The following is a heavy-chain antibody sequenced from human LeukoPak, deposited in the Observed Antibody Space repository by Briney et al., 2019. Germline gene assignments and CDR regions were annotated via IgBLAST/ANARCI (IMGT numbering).Heavy chain of an antibody. V-gene: IGHV3-74*01. D-gene: IGHD4-17*01. J-gene: IGHJ4*02. CDR3: ARRTNGDYEIDY. CDR1: GFTFSSYW. Sequence: GGSLRLSCAASGFTFSSYWMHWVRQAPGKGLVWVSRINSDGSSTSYADSVKGRFTISRDNAKNTLYLQMNSLRAEDTAVYYCARRTNGDYEIDYWGQGTLVTVSS. CDR2: INSDGSST.